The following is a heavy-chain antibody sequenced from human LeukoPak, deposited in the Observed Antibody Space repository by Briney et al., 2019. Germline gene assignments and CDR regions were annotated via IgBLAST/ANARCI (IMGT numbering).Heavy chain of an antibody. J-gene: IGHJ5*02. Sequence: GESLKISCKGSGYSFTSYWIGWVRQMPGKGLEWMGIIYPGDSDTGYSPSFQGQVTISADKSISTAYLQWSSLKASDIAMYYCARHVNIAAAGDNWFDPWGQGTLVTVSS. V-gene: IGHV5-51*01. CDR3: ARHVNIAAAGDNWFDP. CDR1: GYSFTSYW. CDR2: IYPGDSDT. D-gene: IGHD6-13*01.